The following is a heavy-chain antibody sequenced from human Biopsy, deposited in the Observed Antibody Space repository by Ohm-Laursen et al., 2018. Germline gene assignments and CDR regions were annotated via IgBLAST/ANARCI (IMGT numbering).Heavy chain of an antibody. Sequence: SETLSLTCTVSGDSVSSGSFYWTWLRQPPGQGLEYIGYIYDRGSTANYNPSLESRVTMSVDMPKNQFSLKLSSVTAEDTAIYYCARGMRSSGWPYFDSWGQGTLVTVSS. V-gene: IGHV4-61*01. J-gene: IGHJ4*02. CDR2: IYDRGSTA. D-gene: IGHD6-19*01. CDR3: ARGMRSSGWPYFDS. CDR1: GDSVSSGSFY.